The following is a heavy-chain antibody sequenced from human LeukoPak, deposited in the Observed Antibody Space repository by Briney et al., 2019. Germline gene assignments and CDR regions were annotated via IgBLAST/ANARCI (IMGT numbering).Heavy chain of an antibody. J-gene: IGHJ5*02. CDR1: GASINSYW. CDR3: ATHVLFDSNLDSYWFDP. D-gene: IGHD5/OR15-5a*01. CDR2: IHHSGAT. V-gene: IGHV4-59*08. Sequence: EPSETLSLTCSVSGASINSYWWSWIRQPPGRGLEWIAYIHHSGATNYNPSLKSRVTISLVTSKNQVCLMLTSVTAADTAVYFCATHVLFDSNLDSYWFDPWGQGTLVTVSS.